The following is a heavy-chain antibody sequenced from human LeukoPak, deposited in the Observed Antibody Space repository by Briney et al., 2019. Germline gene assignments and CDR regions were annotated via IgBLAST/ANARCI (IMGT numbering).Heavy chain of an antibody. CDR3: ARGGSGWYGAAFDI. V-gene: IGHV3-66*01. D-gene: IGHD6-19*01. CDR2: LYSGGST. CDR1: GFTVSSNY. Sequence: QSGGSLRLSCAASGFTVSSNYMSWVRQAPGKGLEWVSVLYSGGSTYYADSVKGRFTISRDNAKNSLYLQMNSLRAEDTAVYYCARGGSGWYGAAFDIWGQGTMVTVSS. J-gene: IGHJ3*02.